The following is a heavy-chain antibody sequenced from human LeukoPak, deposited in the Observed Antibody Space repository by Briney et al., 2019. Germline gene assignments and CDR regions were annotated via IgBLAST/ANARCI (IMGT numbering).Heavy chain of an antibody. CDR1: GYTFTGYY. J-gene: IGHJ4*02. CDR3: ARVVRYDDKVTFDY. V-gene: IGHV1-2*02. D-gene: IGHD3-22*01. Sequence: ASVKVSCKASGYTFTGYYMHWVRQAPGQGLEWMGWINPNSGGTNYAQKFQGRVTMTRDTSISTAYMELSRLRSDDTAVYYCARVVRYDDKVTFDYWGQGTLVTVSS. CDR2: INPNSGGT.